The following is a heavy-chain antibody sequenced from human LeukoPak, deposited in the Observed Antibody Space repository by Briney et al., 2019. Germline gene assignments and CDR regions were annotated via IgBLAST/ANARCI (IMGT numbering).Heavy chain of an antibody. V-gene: IGHV3-21*01. CDR1: GFTFSSYS. J-gene: IGHJ3*02. CDR3: ARIAQDCSGGSCRGTGDAFDI. D-gene: IGHD2-15*01. CDR2: IISSSSYI. Sequence: GGSLRLSCAASGFTFSSYSMNWVRQAPGKGLEWVSSIISSSSYIYYADSVKGRFTISRDNAKNSLYLQMNSLRAEDTAVYYCARIAQDCSGGSCRGTGDAFDIWGQGTMVTVSS.